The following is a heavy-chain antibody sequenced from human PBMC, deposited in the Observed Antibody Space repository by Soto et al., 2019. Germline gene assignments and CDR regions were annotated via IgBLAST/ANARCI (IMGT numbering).Heavy chain of an antibody. CDR3: TSPSYGALFIPTDS. Sequence: PGGSLRLSCTTSGFTFGDYAMNWVRQAPGKGLEWVGFIRSKAYGATTEYAASVKGRFSISRDDSKSIVYLQMNSLKAEDTAVYYCTSPSYGALFIPTDSWGQGTLVTVS. D-gene: IGHD4-17*01. CDR2: IRSKAYGATT. CDR1: GFTFGDYA. J-gene: IGHJ4*02. V-gene: IGHV3-49*04.